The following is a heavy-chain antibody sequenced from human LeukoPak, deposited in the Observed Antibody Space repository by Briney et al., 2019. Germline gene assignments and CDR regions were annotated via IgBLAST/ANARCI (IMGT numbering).Heavy chain of an antibody. V-gene: IGHV4-59*01. Sequence: PSETLSLTCTVSGGSISSYYWSWIRQPPGKGLEWIGYIYYSGSTNYNPSLKTRVPISVDTSKNQFSLKLSSVTAADTAVYYCARGIAAATEIDYWGQGTLVTVSS. CDR1: GGSISSYY. CDR2: IYYSGST. D-gene: IGHD6-13*01. J-gene: IGHJ4*02. CDR3: ARGIAAATEIDY.